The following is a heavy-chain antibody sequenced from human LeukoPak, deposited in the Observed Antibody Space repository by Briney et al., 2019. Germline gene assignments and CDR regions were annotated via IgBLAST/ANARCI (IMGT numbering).Heavy chain of an antibody. CDR2: VYYSGST. V-gene: IGHV4-59*01. CDR1: GGSFSGYY. Sequence: SETLSLTCAVYGGSFSGYYWSWIRQPPGKGLEWIGYVYYSGSTNYNPSLKSRVTISVDTSKNQFSLKLSSVTAADTAVYYCASPASGSGSSRLDYWGQGTLVTVSS. J-gene: IGHJ4*02. CDR3: ASPASGSGSSRLDY. D-gene: IGHD3-10*01.